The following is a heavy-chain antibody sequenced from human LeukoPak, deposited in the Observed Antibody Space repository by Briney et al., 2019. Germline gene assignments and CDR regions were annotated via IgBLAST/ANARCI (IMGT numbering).Heavy chain of an antibody. Sequence: SETLSLTCSVSSGSISSDNTYSWGWIRQPPGKGLEWIGTIYYGGNTYFNPSLKSRLTISIDTSKNQFSLRLTSLTAADTAVYYCARQNGGYDWKRFDSWGQGTLVTVSS. V-gene: IGHV4-39*01. D-gene: IGHD5-12*01. CDR1: SGSISSDNTYS. CDR2: IYYGGNT. J-gene: IGHJ4*02. CDR3: ARQNGGYDWKRFDS.